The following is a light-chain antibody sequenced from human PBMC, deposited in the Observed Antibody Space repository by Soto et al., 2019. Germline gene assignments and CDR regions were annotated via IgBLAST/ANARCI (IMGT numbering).Light chain of an antibody. CDR3: SSYTSSSTVV. V-gene: IGLV1-40*01. CDR2: GNN. Sequence: QSVLTQPPSVSGAPGQRVTISCSGTSSNIGAGYDVHWYHQVPGTAPKLLIYGNNNRPSGVPDRFSGSKSGNTASLTISGLQAEDEADYYCSSYTSSSTVVFGGGTKLTVL. CDR1: SSNIGAGYD. J-gene: IGLJ2*01.